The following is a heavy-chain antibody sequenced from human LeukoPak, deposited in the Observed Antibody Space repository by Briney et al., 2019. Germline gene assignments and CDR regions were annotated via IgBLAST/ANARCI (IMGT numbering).Heavy chain of an antibody. CDR1: GFTFSSYA. Sequence: GGSLRLSCAASGFTFSSYAMHWVRQAPGKGLEWVAVISYDGSNKYYADSVKGRFTISRDNSKNTLYLQMNSLRAEDTAVYYCARDPRGPAAPDYWGQGTLVTVSS. V-gene: IGHV3-30*04. CDR3: ARDPRGPAAPDY. D-gene: IGHD2-2*01. CDR2: ISYDGSNK. J-gene: IGHJ4*02.